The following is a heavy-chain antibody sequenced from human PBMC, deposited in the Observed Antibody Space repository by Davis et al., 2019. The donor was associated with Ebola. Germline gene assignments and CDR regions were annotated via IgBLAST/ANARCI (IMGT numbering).Heavy chain of an antibody. CDR2: ISGSGGST. D-gene: IGHD4-17*01. J-gene: IGHJ6*02. CDR1: GFTFSSYA. CDR3: AKVYGDLVYYYYGMDV. Sequence: GEFLKISCAASGFTFSSYAMSWVRQAPGKGLEWVSAISGSGGSTYYADSVKGRFTISRDNSKNTLYLQMNSLRAEDTAVYYCAKVYGDLVYYYYGMDVWGQGTTVTVSS. V-gene: IGHV3-23*01.